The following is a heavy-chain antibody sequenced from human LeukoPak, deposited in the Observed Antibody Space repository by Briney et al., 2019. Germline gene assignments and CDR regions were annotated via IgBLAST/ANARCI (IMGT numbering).Heavy chain of an antibody. CDR3: ARNGPRAGTADFDY. Sequence: SETLSLTCTVSGGSISSSSYYWGWIRQPPGKGLEWIGRIYYSGSTYYNPSLKSRVTISVYTSKNQFSLKLSSVTAADTAVYYCARNGPRAGTADFDYWGQGTLVTVSS. CDR1: GGSISSSSYY. J-gene: IGHJ4*02. D-gene: IGHD1-7*01. CDR2: IYYSGST. V-gene: IGHV4-39*07.